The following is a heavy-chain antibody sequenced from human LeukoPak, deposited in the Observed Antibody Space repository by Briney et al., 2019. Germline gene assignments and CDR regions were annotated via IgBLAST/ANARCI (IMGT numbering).Heavy chain of an antibody. CDR1: GFTFSSFT. V-gene: IGHV3-21*01. CDR3: ARGASGGGAHMDV. Sequence: GGSLRLSCAASGFTFSSFTMHWVRQAPGKGLECVSSICSSSSYIYYADSVKGRFTISRDNAKNSLYLQMNNLRADDMAVYYCARGASGGGAHMDVWGKGTTVIISS. CDR2: ICSSSSYI. D-gene: IGHD6-19*01. J-gene: IGHJ6*03.